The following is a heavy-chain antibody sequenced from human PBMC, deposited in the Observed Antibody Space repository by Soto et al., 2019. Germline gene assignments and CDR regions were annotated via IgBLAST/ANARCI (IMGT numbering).Heavy chain of an antibody. CDR1: GFTFSSYA. Sequence: EVQLLESGGGLVQPGGSLRLSCAASGFTFSSYAMSWVRQAPGKGLEWVSGIGGSGAGPNYADSVKGRFTIPRANSKNTLYLQMSSLRAEDTAVYYCARGGGIAVAGTHLDYWGQGTLVTVSS. V-gene: IGHV3-23*01. D-gene: IGHD6-19*01. CDR2: IGGSGAGP. J-gene: IGHJ4*02. CDR3: ARGGGIAVAGTHLDY.